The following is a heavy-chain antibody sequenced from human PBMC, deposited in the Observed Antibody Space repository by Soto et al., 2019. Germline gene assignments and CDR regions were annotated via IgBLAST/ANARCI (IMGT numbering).Heavy chain of an antibody. CDR2: INPSGGST. V-gene: IGHV1-46*01. Sequence: ASVKVSCKASGYTFTSYYMHWVRQAPGQGLEWMGIINPSGGSTSYAQKFQGRVTMTRDRSKNQFSLKLSSVTAADTAVYYCARERTGTTLYYGMDVWGQGTTVTVSS. J-gene: IGHJ6*02. D-gene: IGHD1-7*01. CDR1: GYTFTSYY. CDR3: ARERTGTTLYYGMDV.